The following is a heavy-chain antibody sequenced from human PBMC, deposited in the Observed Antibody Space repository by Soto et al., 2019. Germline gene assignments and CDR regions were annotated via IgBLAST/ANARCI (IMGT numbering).Heavy chain of an antibody. CDR2: IYPGDSDT. V-gene: IGHV5-51*01. CDR3: ARHALYYDFWSGYHDY. J-gene: IGHJ4*02. CDR1: GYSFTSYW. D-gene: IGHD3-3*01. Sequence: GESLKISCKASGYSFTSYWIGWVRQMPGKGLERMGIIYPGDSDTRYSPSFQGQVTISADKSISTAYLQWSSLKASDTAMYYCARHALYYDFWSGYHDYWGQGNLVTVSS.